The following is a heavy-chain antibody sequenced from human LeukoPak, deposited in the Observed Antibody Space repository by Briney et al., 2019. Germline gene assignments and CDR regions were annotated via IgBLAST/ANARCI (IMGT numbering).Heavy chain of an antibody. Sequence: SETLSLTCSVSGASISFGGYYWSWIRQHPGKGLEWIGYIYSSGSRYYNPSLKSRLVISADTSKNQFFLNMTSVTAADTAVYYCAREVGQGHFDPWGQGTLVIVSS. J-gene: IGHJ5*02. CDR1: GASISFGGYY. CDR2: IYSSGSR. CDR3: AREVGQGHFDP. V-gene: IGHV4-31*03.